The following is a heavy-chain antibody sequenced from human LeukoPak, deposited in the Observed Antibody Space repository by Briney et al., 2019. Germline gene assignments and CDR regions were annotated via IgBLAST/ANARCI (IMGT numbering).Heavy chain of an antibody. CDR3: ARDSVESGYDSWWFDP. Sequence: SETLSLTCTVSGGSISSGGYYWSWNRQPPGKGLEWIGYIYHSGSTYYNPSLKSRVTISVDRSKNQFSLKLSSVTAADTAVYYCARDSVESGYDSWWFDPWGQGTLVTVSS. CDR2: IYHSGST. CDR1: GGSISSGGYY. D-gene: IGHD5-12*01. J-gene: IGHJ5*02. V-gene: IGHV4-30-2*01.